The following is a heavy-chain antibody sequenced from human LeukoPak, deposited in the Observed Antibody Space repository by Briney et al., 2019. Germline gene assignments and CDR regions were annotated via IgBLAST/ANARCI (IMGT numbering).Heavy chain of an antibody. CDR2: ISSSGSTK. J-gene: IGHJ3*02. CDR1: GFTFSDYY. Sequence: GGPLRLSCAASGFTFSDYYMSWIRQAPGKGLEWVSYISSSGSTKYYADSVKGRFTISRDNAKNSLYLQMNSLRAEDTAVYYCARGDNWNYDFDIWGQGTMVTVSS. CDR3: ARGDNWNYDFDI. D-gene: IGHD1-7*01. V-gene: IGHV3-11*01.